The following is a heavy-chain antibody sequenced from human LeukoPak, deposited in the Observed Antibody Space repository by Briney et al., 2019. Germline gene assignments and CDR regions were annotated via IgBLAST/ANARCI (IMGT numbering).Heavy chain of an antibody. J-gene: IGHJ4*02. CDR3: ARGSIAVAGIDY. CDR2: IRYDGSNK. D-gene: IGHD6-19*01. Sequence: GGSLRLSCAASGFTFSSYGMHWVRQAPGKGLEWVAFIRYDGSNKYYADSVKGRFTISRDNSKNTLYLQMNSLRAEDTAVYYCARGSIAVAGIDYWGQGTLVTVSS. V-gene: IGHV3-30*02. CDR1: GFTFSSYG.